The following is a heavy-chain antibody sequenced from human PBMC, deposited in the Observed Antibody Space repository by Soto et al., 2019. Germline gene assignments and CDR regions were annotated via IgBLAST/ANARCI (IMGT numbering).Heavy chain of an antibody. D-gene: IGHD6-6*01. Sequence: GGSLRLSCAASGFTFSSYAMSWVRQAPGKGLEWVSAISGSGGSTYYADSVKGRFTISRDNSKNTLYLQMNSLRAEDTAVYYCAKNYFVGDYSSSPVGYWGQGTLVTVSS. J-gene: IGHJ4*02. CDR2: ISGSGGST. CDR1: GFTFSSYA. CDR3: AKNYFVGDYSSSPVGY. V-gene: IGHV3-23*01.